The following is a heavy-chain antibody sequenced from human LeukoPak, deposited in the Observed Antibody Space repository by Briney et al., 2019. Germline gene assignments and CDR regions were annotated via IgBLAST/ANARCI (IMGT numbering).Heavy chain of an antibody. Sequence: PRASVKVSCKASGYTFTSYGISWVRQAPGQGLEWMGGIIPIFGTANYAQKFQGGVTITTDESTSTAYMELSSLRSEDTAVYYCARDAYGSGSHAWGQGTLVTVSS. CDR2: IIPIFGTA. J-gene: IGHJ4*02. CDR1: GYTFTSYG. V-gene: IGHV1-69*05. CDR3: ARDAYGSGSHA. D-gene: IGHD3-10*01.